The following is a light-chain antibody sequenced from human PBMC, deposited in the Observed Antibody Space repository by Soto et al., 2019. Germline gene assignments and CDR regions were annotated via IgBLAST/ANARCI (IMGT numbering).Light chain of an antibody. CDR1: QSVSSNY. CDR2: AAS. J-gene: IGKJ1*01. V-gene: IGKV3-20*01. CDR3: QQYGSSPWT. Sequence: EIVLTQSPGTLSLSPGERATLSCRASQSVSSNYLAWYPQKPGQAPRLLIYAASSRATGFPDRFSGSGSGTDFTLTISRLEPEDFAVYYCQQYGSSPWTFGQGTKVEIK.